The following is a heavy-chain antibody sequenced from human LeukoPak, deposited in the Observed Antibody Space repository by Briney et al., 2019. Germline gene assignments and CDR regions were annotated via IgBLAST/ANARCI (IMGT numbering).Heavy chain of an antibody. D-gene: IGHD6-19*01. J-gene: IGHJ4*02. Sequence: ASVKVSCKASGYTFTKYGINWVRQAPGQGLEWMGWISAYNGNTNYAQKLQGRVTMTTDTSTSTAYMELRSLRSDDTAVYYCVKGPRPDITVAHTVENWGQGTLVTVSS. CDR3: VKGPRPDITVAHTVEN. CDR1: GYTFTKYG. V-gene: IGHV1-18*01. CDR2: ISAYNGNT.